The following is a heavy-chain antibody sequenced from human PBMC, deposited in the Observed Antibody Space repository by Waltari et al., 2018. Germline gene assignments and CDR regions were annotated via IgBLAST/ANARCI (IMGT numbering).Heavy chain of an antibody. CDR3: AKDLGAIAAAGMGY. J-gene: IGHJ4*02. V-gene: IGHV3-30*18. CDR2: IWYDGSNK. D-gene: IGHD6-13*01. Sequence: QVQLVESGGGVVQPGRSLRLSCVASGFTFSSYGMHWVRQAPGKGLEWVAVIWYDGSNKYYADSVKGRFTISRDNSKNTLYLQMNSLRAEDTAMYYCAKDLGAIAAAGMGYWGQGTLVTVSS. CDR1: GFTFSSYG.